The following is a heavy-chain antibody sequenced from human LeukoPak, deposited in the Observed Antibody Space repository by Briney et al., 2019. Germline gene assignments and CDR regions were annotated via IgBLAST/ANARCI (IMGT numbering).Heavy chain of an antibody. CDR1: GFTFSSYA. CDR2: VSGSGGST. D-gene: IGHD6-13*01. V-gene: IGHV3-23*01. J-gene: IGHJ4*02. CDR3: AKTRPLDSSSWSHGDY. Sequence: GGSLRLSCAASGFTFSSYAMSWVRQAPGKGLEWVSAVSGSGGSTYYADSVKGRFTISRDNSKNTLYLQMNSLRVEDTAVYYCAKTRPLDSSSWSHGDYWGQGTLVTVSS.